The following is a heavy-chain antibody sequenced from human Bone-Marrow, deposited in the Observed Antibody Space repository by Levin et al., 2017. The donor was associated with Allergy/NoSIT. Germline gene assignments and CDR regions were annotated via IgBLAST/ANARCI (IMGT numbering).Heavy chain of an antibody. V-gene: IGHV3-30*03. CDR3: ATSGGRFWNEKEGGSDAFDF. CDR1: ALTFSRYG. Sequence: GESLKISCAASALTFSRYGMHWIRQAPGKGLDWVAVIAHDGGTKYYSDSVKGRFTISRDNAKNILYLEMNSLRIEDTAVYFCATSGGRFWNEKEGGSDAFDFWGQGTMVTVSS. J-gene: IGHJ3*01. CDR2: IAHDGGTK. D-gene: IGHD1-1*01.